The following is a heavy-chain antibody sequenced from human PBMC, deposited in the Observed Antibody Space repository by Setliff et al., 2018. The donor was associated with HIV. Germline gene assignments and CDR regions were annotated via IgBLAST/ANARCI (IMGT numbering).Heavy chain of an antibody. J-gene: IGHJ1*01. Sequence: SETLSLTCAVSGDSMSGYYWSWIRQSPGKKLEWIGYIYYSGSTNYNPSLKSRVTISVDTSKNQFSLKLSSVTAADTAVYYCARLAYCGGDCYLFQHWGQGTLVTVSS. CDR2: IYYSGST. D-gene: IGHD2-21*02. CDR3: ARLAYCGGDCYLFQH. V-gene: IGHV4-59*01. CDR1: GDSMSGYY.